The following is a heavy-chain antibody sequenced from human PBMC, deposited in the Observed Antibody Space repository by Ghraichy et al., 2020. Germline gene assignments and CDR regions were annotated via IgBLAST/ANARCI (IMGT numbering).Heavy chain of an antibody. CDR1: GFTLTNFG. Sequence: GVLRLSCTASGFTLTNFGMNWVRQAPGKGLEWLSHITGNSKNIYSADSVKGRFTISRDNAKKSLYLQMNSLRAEDTAVYYCARDSGNYYYGMDVWGQGTTVTVSS. CDR3: ARDSGNYYYGMDV. V-gene: IGHV3-48*01. J-gene: IGHJ6*02. D-gene: IGHD1-26*01. CDR2: ITGNSKNI.